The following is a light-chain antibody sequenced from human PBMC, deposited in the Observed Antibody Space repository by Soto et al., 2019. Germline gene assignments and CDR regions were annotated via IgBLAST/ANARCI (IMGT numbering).Light chain of an antibody. J-gene: IGLJ2*01. Sequence: QSVLTQPASVSGSPGQSITISCTGTSSDVGAYNHVSWYQHHPGKAPKLMIYEVNNRPSGVSNRFSGSKSGYTASLTISGLQAEDEADYYCGTWDSSLSVGVFGGGTKLTVL. CDR1: SSDVGAYNH. V-gene: IGLV2-14*01. CDR3: GTWDSSLSVGV. CDR2: EVN.